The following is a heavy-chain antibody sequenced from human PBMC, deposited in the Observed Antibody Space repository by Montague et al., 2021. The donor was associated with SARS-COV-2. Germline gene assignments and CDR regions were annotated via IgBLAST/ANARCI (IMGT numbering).Heavy chain of an antibody. V-gene: IGHV4-38-2*02. CDR1: GSSVRSDYY. Sequence: SETLSLTCTVSGSSVRSDYYWAWIRQSPGKGLEWIGSSSHKGITDYNPSLRSRVTLSVDTSKNQIYLKLTSVAAADTAVYYCARYSPLGFESPDTFDIWGRGTMVTVSS. CDR3: ARYSPLGFESPDTFDI. D-gene: IGHD3-9*01. J-gene: IGHJ3*02. CDR2: SSHKGIT.